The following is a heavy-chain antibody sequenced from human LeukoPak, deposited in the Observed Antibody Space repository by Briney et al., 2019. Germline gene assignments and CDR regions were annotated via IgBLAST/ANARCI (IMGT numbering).Heavy chain of an antibody. V-gene: IGHV3-66*02. D-gene: IGHD3-10*01. CDR3: ARVKLWFGENVYPPGPQYFDY. Sequence: GGSLRLSCAASGFTVSSNYMSWVRQAPGKGLEWVSVIYSGGSTYYADSVKGRFTISRDNSKNTLYLQMNSLRAEDTAVYYCARVKLWFGENVYPPGPQYFDYRGQGTLVTVSS. J-gene: IGHJ4*02. CDR1: GFTVSSNY. CDR2: IYSGGST.